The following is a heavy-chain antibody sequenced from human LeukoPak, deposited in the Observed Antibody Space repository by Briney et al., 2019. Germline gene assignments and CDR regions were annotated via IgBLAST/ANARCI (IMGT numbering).Heavy chain of an antibody. Sequence: ASVKVSCKASGYTFTGYYMHWVRQAPGQGLEWMGWINPNSGGTNYAQKFQGRVTMTRDTSISTAYMELSRLRSDDTAVYYCAREWKSYYYYYMDVWGKGTTVTVSS. CDR1: GYTFTGYY. CDR3: AREWKSYYYYYMDV. J-gene: IGHJ6*03. D-gene: IGHD1-1*01. V-gene: IGHV1-2*02. CDR2: INPNSGGT.